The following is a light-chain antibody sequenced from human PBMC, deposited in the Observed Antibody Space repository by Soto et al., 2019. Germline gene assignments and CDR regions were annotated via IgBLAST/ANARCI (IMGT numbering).Light chain of an antibody. CDR1: SSDVGGYNY. V-gene: IGLV2-14*01. CDR2: DVS. CDR3: SSYTSSSTPHYV. J-gene: IGLJ1*01. Sequence: QSVLTQPASVSGSPGQSITISCTGTSSDVGGYNYVSWYQQHPGKAPKLMIDDVSNRPSGVSNRFSGSKSGNTASLTISGLQAEDEADYYCSSYTSSSTPHYVFGTGTKLTVL.